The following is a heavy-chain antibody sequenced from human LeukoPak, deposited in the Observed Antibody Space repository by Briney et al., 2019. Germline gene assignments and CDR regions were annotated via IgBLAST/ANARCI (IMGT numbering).Heavy chain of an antibody. Sequence: PGGSLRLSCAASGFTFSSYWVHWVRQAPGKGLVWVSRITGDGSSTIYADSVKGRFTISRDNAKNTPYLQMNSLRAEDTAVYYCARGFNYAYDYWGQGTLVTVSS. CDR1: GFTFSSYW. D-gene: IGHD2-2*01. CDR2: ITGDGSST. V-gene: IGHV3-74*01. J-gene: IGHJ4*02. CDR3: ARGFNYAYDY.